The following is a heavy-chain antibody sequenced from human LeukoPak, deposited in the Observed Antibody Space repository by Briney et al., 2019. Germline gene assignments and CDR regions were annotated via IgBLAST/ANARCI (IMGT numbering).Heavy chain of an antibody. Sequence: ASVKVSCKASGYSFSSYGISRVRQAPGQGLEWMGWISANNGDTNYTQKLQGRVTMTTDTSTSTAYMELRSLRSDDTAVYYCARAPRYSAPDYWGQGILVTVSS. D-gene: IGHD1-26*01. V-gene: IGHV1-18*01. CDR2: ISANNGDT. CDR3: ARAPRYSAPDY. CDR1: GYSFSSYG. J-gene: IGHJ4*02.